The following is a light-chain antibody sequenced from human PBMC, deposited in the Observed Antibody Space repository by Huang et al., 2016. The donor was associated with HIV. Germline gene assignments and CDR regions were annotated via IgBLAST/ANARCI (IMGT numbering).Light chain of an antibody. CDR2: VAS. Sequence: DIVLTQSPATLSLSPGERATLSCRAGQSVGSYLAWYQQTPGQAPRLLFSVASHRATGIPARFSGSGSGTDFTLTISSLEPEDFAVYYCHQHSSWPGTFGQGTRVEIK. J-gene: IGKJ1*01. CDR3: HQHSSWPGT. CDR1: QSVGSY. V-gene: IGKV3-11*01.